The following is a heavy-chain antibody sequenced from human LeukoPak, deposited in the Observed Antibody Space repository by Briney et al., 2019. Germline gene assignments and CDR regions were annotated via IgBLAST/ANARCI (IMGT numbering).Heavy chain of an antibody. Sequence: TGGSLRLSCAASGFTLSSYWMNWVRQAPGKGLEWVANIKQDGSEKYYVDSVKGRFTISRDNAKNSLYLQMNSLRAEDTAVYYCARVQWELRGVGSYFDCWGQGTLVTVSS. V-gene: IGHV3-7*01. CDR2: IKQDGSEK. CDR3: ARVQWELRGVGSYFDC. CDR1: GFTLSSYW. D-gene: IGHD1-26*01. J-gene: IGHJ4*02.